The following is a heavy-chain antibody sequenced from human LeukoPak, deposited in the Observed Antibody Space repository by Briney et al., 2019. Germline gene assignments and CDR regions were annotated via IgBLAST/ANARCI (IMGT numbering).Heavy chain of an antibody. CDR3: AEGPH. V-gene: IGHV3-48*03. Sequence: EESLRLSCAAFGFIFNNYEMNWVRQAPGKGLEWVSYISSSGSTIYYADSVKGRFTISRDNAKNSLYLQMNSLRAEDTAVYYCAEGPHWGQGTLVTVSS. CDR1: GFIFNNYE. CDR2: ISSSGSTI. J-gene: IGHJ4*02.